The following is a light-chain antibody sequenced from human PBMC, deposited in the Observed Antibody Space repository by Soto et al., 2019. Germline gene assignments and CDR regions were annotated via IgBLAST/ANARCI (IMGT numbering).Light chain of an antibody. Sequence: DIQMTQSPSTLSASVGDRVTITCRASQSMSYWLAWYQQKPGKAPKLLIYRATNLEAGVPSRFSGSGSGTEFTLTVSSLQPDDFATYYCQRYNNYWGPTFGEGPGWRSN. CDR1: QSMSYW. V-gene: IGKV1-5*03. J-gene: IGKJ4*01. CDR2: RAT. CDR3: QRYNNYWGPT.